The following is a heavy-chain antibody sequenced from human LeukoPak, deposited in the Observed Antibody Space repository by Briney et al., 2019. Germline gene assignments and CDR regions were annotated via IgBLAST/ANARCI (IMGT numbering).Heavy chain of an antibody. Sequence: SQTLSLTCTVSGGSISSGDYYWSWIRQPPGKGLEWIGYIYYSGSTYYNPSLKSRVTTSVDTSKNQFSLKPSSVTAADTAVYYCARALGFWSGSDYWGQGTLVTVSS. CDR3: ARALGFWSGSDY. J-gene: IGHJ4*02. CDR2: IYYSGST. CDR1: GGSISSGDYY. D-gene: IGHD3-3*01. V-gene: IGHV4-30-4*08.